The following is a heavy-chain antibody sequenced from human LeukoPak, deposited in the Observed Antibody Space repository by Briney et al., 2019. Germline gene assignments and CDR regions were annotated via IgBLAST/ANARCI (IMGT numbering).Heavy chain of an antibody. Sequence: SETLSLTCTVSGGSISSSSYYWGWIRQPPGKGLEWIGSIYYSGSTHYNPSLKSRVTISVDTSKNQFSLKLSSVTAADTAVYYCARHYHRRERWSLPALICFDPWGQGTLVTFSS. J-gene: IGHJ5*02. CDR3: ARHYHRRERWSLPALICFDP. CDR1: GGSISSSSYY. D-gene: IGHD2-15*01. V-gene: IGHV4-39*01. CDR2: IYYSGST.